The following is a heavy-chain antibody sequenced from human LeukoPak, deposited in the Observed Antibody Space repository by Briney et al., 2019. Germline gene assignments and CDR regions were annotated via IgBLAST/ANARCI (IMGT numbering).Heavy chain of an antibody. CDR2: VKSKTDGATT. J-gene: IGHJ6*02. CDR1: GFTFSNAW. Sequence: AGGSLRLSCAASGFTFSNAWMSWVRQAPGKGLEWVGRVKSKTDGATTDYAAPVKGRFTISRDDSKNTLYLQMNSLKGEDTAVYYCTTDREYCSGGSCYHNYYYYGVDVWGQGTTVTVSS. D-gene: IGHD2-15*01. V-gene: IGHV3-15*01. CDR3: TTDREYCSGGSCYHNYYYYGVDV.